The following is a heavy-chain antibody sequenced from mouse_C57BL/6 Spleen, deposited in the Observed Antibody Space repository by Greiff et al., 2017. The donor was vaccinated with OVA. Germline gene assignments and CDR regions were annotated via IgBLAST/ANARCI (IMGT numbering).Heavy chain of an antibody. V-gene: IGHV1-82*01. Sequence: QVQLQQSGPELVKPGASVKISCKASGYAFSSSWMNWVKQRPGQGLEWIGRIYPGDGDTNYNGKFKGKATLTADKSSSTAYMQLSSLTSEDSAVYFCARGTAQADFDYWGQGTTLTVSS. CDR1: GYAFSSSW. CDR2: IYPGDGDT. D-gene: IGHD3-2*02. CDR3: ARGTAQADFDY. J-gene: IGHJ2*01.